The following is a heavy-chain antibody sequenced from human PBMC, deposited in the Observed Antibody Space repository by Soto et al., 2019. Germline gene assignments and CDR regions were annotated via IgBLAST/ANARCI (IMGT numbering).Heavy chain of an antibody. CDR3: ARGYSGYDQFDY. D-gene: IGHD5-12*01. V-gene: IGHV3-30*03. Sequence: QVQLVESGGGVVQPGRSLRLSCAASGFTFSSYGMHWVRQAPGKGLEWVAVISYDGSNKYYADSVKGRFTISRDNSKNTLYLQMNSLRAEDTAVYYCARGYSGYDQFDYWGQGTLVTVSS. J-gene: IGHJ4*02. CDR2: ISYDGSNK. CDR1: GFTFSSYG.